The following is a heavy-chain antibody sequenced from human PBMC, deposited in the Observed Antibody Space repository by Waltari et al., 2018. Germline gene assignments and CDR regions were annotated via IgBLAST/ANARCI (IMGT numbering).Heavy chain of an antibody. CDR1: GFTFSSDA. J-gene: IGHJ4*02. Sequence: EVQLLESGGGLVQPGGSLRLSCAASGFTFSSDAMSWVRQAPGKGLGWVSAISGSGGSTYYADSVKGRFTISRDNSKNTLYLQMNSLRAEDTAVYYCAKDGIVVVMYFDYWGQGTLVTVSS. CDR2: ISGSGGST. V-gene: IGHV3-23*01. CDR3: AKDGIVVVMYFDY. D-gene: IGHD3-22*01.